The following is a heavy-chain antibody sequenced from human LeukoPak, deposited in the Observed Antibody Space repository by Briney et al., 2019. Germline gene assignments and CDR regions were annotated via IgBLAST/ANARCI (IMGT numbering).Heavy chain of an antibody. CDR1: GFTFSSYE. J-gene: IGHJ6*03. CDR3: ARGKPEYRYSGSYSMDV. D-gene: IGHD1-26*01. CDR2: ISSNGSTI. V-gene: IGHV3-48*03. Sequence: GGSLRLSCAASGFTFSSYEMNWVRQAPGKGLEWVSYISSNGSTIYYADSVKGRFTISRDNAKNSLYLQMNSLRAEDTAVYYCARGKPEYRYSGSYSMDVWGKGTTVTISS.